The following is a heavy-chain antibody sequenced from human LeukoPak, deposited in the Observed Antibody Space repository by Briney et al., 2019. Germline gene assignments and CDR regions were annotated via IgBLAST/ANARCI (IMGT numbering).Heavy chain of an antibody. D-gene: IGHD2-15*01. Sequence: SETLSLTCTVSGGSVSSGSYYWSWIRQPPGKGLEWIGYIHYGGNTNYNPSLKSRVTISIDTSKNQFSLKLSSVTAADTAVYYCARDTGYCSGGSCYHNYFDYWGQGTLVTVSS. CDR2: IHYGGNT. V-gene: IGHV4-61*01. CDR3: ARDTGYCSGGSCYHNYFDY. CDR1: GGSVSSGSYY. J-gene: IGHJ4*02.